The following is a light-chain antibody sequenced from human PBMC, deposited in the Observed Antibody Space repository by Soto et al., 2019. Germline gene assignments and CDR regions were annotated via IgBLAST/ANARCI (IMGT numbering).Light chain of an antibody. V-gene: IGLV2-14*01. CDR1: SSDVGGYNY. Sequence: QSALTQPASVSGSPGQSITISCIGSSSDVGGYNYVSWYQHHPGRVPKPMIFEVSDRPSGVSSRFSGSKSGNTASLTISGLQVEDEAEYFCGSFTTSRIWVFGGGTKVTVL. J-gene: IGLJ3*02. CDR2: EVS. CDR3: GSFTTSRIWV.